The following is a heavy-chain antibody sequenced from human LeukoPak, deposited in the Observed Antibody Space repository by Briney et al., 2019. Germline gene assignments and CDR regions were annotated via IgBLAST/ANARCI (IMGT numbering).Heavy chain of an antibody. J-gene: IGHJ2*01. Sequence: ASVKVSCKASGYTFTSNYIHWVRQAPGQGLEWMGIINPSGGSTSYAQKFQGRVTMTRDTSTSTVYMELSSLRSEGTAVYYCATELYCSGGSCYPGRYWYFDLWGRGTLVTVSS. D-gene: IGHD2-15*01. CDR2: INPSGGST. V-gene: IGHV1-46*01. CDR3: ATELYCSGGSCYPGRYWYFDL. CDR1: GYTFTSNY.